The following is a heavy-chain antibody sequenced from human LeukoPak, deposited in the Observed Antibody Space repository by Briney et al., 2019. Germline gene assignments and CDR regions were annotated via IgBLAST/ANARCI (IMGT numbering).Heavy chain of an antibody. V-gene: IGHV4-4*07. CDR2: IYTSGST. CDR3: ARGGTMGNANWFDP. CDR1: GVTISSYD. J-gene: IGHJ5*02. D-gene: IGHD3-16*01. Sequence: SESLCLTCTVSGVTISSYDWSWIRQPAGKGLEWIGRIYTSGSTNYNPSLKSRVTMSVDTSKSQFSLKLSSVTAADTAMYYCARGGTMGNANWFDPWGQGTLVTVSS.